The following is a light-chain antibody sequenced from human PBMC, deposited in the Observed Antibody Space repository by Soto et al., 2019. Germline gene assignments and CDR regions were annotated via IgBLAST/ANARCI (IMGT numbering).Light chain of an antibody. CDR2: GTS. J-gene: IGKJ2*02. CDR3: QHYGGSLWT. V-gene: IGKV3-20*01. Sequence: ELVWTQSPGTLSLSPGERANLSCKASKRVSRSYLAGYQQKPGQDPRHLIYGTSSRDTGIPDRFSGSGSGTDFALIFSRLEPEDFAVYYCQHYGGSLWTFGQVTKLEIK. CDR1: KRVSRSY.